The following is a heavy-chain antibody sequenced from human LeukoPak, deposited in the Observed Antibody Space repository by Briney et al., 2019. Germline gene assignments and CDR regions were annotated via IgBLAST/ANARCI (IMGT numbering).Heavy chain of an antibody. CDR1: GYTVTGYY. CDR3: ASGNSGSYLYDY. V-gene: IGHV1-2*02. J-gene: IGHJ4*02. CDR2: INPNSGGT. Sequence: ASVNVSCKASGYTVTGYYMHWVRQAPGQGLEWMGWINPNSGGTNYAQKFQGRVTMTRDTSISTAYMELSRLRSDDTAVYYCASGNSGSYLYDYWGQGTLVTVSS. D-gene: IGHD1-26*01.